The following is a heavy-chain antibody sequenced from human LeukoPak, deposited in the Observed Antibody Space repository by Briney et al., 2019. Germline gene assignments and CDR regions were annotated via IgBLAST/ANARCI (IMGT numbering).Heavy chain of an antibody. CDR3: AKDWGSKGWNNYSAP. J-gene: IGHJ5*02. CDR2: ISHHGTAT. CDR1: GFSISESG. V-gene: IGHV3-30*18. D-gene: IGHD3-16*01. Sequence: GGSLRLSCAVSGFSISESGMHWVRQAPGKGLEWVAMISHHGTATYYGDSVRGRFTVSRDISKNTLYLQMDSLRPEDTAIYYCAKDWGSKGWNNYSAPGGQEPGVTVSS.